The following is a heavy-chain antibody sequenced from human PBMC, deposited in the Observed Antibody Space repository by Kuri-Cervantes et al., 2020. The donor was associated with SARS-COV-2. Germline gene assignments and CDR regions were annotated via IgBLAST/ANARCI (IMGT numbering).Heavy chain of an antibody. Sequence: GESLKISCAASGFTFSNAWMNWVRQAPGRGLEWVGRIKSKTDGGTTDYAAPVKGRFTISRDDSKNTLYLQMNSLKTEDTAVYYCTTVIMRNVAGNFDYWGQGTLVTVSS. CDR3: TTVIMRNVAGNFDY. CDR1: GFTFSNAW. J-gene: IGHJ4*02. D-gene: IGHD6-19*01. CDR2: IKSKTDGGTT. V-gene: IGHV3-15*07.